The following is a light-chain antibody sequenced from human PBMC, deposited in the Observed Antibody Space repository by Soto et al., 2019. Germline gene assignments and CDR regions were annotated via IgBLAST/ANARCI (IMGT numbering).Light chain of an antibody. CDR1: QSITSN. Sequence: EIVMTQSPATLSVSPGGRATLSCRASQSITSNLAWYQQKPGQAPRLLIYGASTRATGVPDRFSGSGSGTEFTLTISSLQSEDFAVYYCQQYNSWPPPYTVGQGTKLEI. J-gene: IGKJ2*01. V-gene: IGKV3-15*01. CDR3: QQYNSWPPPYT. CDR2: GAS.